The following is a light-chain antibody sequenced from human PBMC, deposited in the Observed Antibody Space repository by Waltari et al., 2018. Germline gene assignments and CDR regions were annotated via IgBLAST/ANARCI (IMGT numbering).Light chain of an antibody. J-gene: IGKJ1*01. CDR1: PGISNY. CDR3: QKYNSAPTWT. CDR2: AAS. Sequence: DIQMTQSPSSLSASVGDKVTITCRASPGISNYLACYPQKPWKVPKLLIYAASTLQSGVPSRFSGSGSGTDFTLTISSLQPEDVATYYCQKYNSAPTWTFGQGTKVEIK. V-gene: IGKV1-27*01.